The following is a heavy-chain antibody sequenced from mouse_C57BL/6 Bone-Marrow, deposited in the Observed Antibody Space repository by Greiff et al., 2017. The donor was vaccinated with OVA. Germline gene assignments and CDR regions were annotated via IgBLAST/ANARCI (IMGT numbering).Heavy chain of an antibody. Sequence: EVQLQQSGPELVKPGASVKISCKASGYTFTDYYMNWVKQSHGKSLEWIGDINPNNGGTSYNQKFKGKATLTVDKSSSTAYMELRSLTSEDSAVYYCAREVYYGSSYGGFAYWGQGTLVTVSA. CDR2: INPNNGGT. J-gene: IGHJ3*01. CDR1: GYTFTDYY. CDR3: AREVYYGSSYGGFAY. D-gene: IGHD1-1*01. V-gene: IGHV1-26*01.